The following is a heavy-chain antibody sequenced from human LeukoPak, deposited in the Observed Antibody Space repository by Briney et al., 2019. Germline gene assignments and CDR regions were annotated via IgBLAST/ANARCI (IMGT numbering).Heavy chain of an antibody. V-gene: IGHV3-21*01. CDR3: EFGDSSGWIT. CDR1: GFTFDDYA. Sequence: PGRSLRLSCAASGFTFDDYAMHWVRQAPGKGLEWVSSISSSSSYIYYADSVKGRFTISSDNAKNSLYLQMNSLRAEDTAVYYCEFGDSSGWITWGQGALVTVSS. CDR2: ISSSSSYI. D-gene: IGHD6-19*01. J-gene: IGHJ5*02.